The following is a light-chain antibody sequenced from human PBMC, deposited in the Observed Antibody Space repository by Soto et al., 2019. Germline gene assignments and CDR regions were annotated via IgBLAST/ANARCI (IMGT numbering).Light chain of an antibody. CDR2: RNN. J-gene: IGLJ2*01. V-gene: IGLV1-47*01. CDR1: SSNIGSNY. CDR3: AAWDDSLSGVV. Sequence: QSVLTQPPSASWTPGQRVTISCSGSSSNIGSNYVFWYQHLPGTAPKLLIYRNNPRPSGVPDRFSGSKSGTSAALAISGLPYEDETDYYCAAWDDSLSGVVFGGGTKLTVL.